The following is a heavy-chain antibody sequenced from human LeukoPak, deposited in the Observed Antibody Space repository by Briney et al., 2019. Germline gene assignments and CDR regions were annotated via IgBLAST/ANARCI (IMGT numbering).Heavy chain of an antibody. J-gene: IGHJ6*02. CDR1: DDSVSSNSAA. CDR3: ARATTMVRGVSMDV. CDR2: TYYRSKWYN. V-gene: IGHV6-1*01. D-gene: IGHD3-10*01. Sequence: SQTLSLTCAISDDSVSSNSAAWNWIRQSPSRGLEWLGRTYYRSKWYNDYAVSAKSRITIDLDTSKNQFSLQLNSVTPEDTAVYYCARATTMVRGVSMDVWGQGTTVTVSS.